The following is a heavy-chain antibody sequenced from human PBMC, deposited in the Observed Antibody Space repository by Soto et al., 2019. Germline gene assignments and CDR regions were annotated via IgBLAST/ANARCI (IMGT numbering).Heavy chain of an antibody. CDR2: MNPNSGNT. CDR1: GYTFTSYD. CDR3: ARGNSSGWNRVWFDP. V-gene: IGHV1-8*01. D-gene: IGHD6-19*01. Sequence: QVQLVQSGAEVKKPGASVKVSCKASGYTFTSYDINWVRQATGQGLEWMGWMNPNSGNTGYAQKFQGRVTMTRNTSISKDYMERSRLRSEDTAVYYCARGNSSGWNRVWFDPWGQGTLVTVSS. J-gene: IGHJ5*02.